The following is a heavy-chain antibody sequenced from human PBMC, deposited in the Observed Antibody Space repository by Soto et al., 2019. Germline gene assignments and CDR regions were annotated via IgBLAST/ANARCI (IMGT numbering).Heavy chain of an antibody. CDR1: GFTFSSYA. D-gene: IGHD2-21*01. CDR3: AKSLSMATSFDY. V-gene: IGHV3-23*01. CDR2: ISVTGDT. J-gene: IGHJ4*02. Sequence: PGGSLRLSCAASGFTFSSYAMNWVRQVPGKGPEWVSHISVTGDTYYADSVKARFTISRDNSKNTLFLQMNSLRAEDTAVYYCAKSLSMATSFDYWGQGTPVTVSS.